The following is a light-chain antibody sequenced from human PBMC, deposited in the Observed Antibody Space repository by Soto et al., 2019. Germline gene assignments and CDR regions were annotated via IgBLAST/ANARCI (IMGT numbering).Light chain of an antibody. CDR1: QSVRSY. V-gene: IGKV3-11*01. CDR3: QQRSSWPRIT. CDR2: DAS. J-gene: IGKJ5*01. Sequence: EIMLTQSPATLSLSPGERATLSCRASQSVRSYLAWYQQKPGQAPRLLIYDASNRAPGIPARFSGSGSGTDFTLTISSLEPDDFAVYYCQQRSSWPRITFGQGTRLDIK.